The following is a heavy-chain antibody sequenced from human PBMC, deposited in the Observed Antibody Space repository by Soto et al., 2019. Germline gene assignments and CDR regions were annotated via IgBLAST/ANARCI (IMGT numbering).Heavy chain of an antibody. V-gene: IGHV3-30-3*01. D-gene: IGHD2-2*01. CDR3: ARVRGSSTSRYYYYGMDV. CDR1: GFTFSSYA. CDR2: ISYDGSNK. J-gene: IGHJ6*02. Sequence: HPGGSLRLSCAASGFTFSSYAMHWVRQAPGKGLEWVAVISYDGSNKYYADSVKGRFTISRDNSKNTLYLQMNSLRAEDTAVYYCARVRGSSTSRYYYYGMDVWGQGTTVTVSS.